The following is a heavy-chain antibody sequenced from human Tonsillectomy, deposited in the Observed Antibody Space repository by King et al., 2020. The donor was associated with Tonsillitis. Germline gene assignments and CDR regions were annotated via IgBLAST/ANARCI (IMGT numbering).Heavy chain of an antibody. Sequence: VQLVESGGGVVQPGGSLRLSCVPSGFTFRDYGMHWVRQAPGKGLEWVTFIRYDGSNKFYADSVKGRFTVSRDNSKNTLYLQMNSLTTEDTAVYYCAKGPQMLTGTTKLPFGYWGQGTLVTVSS. CDR1: GFTFRDYG. J-gene: IGHJ4*02. V-gene: IGHV3-30*02. D-gene: IGHD3-10*01. CDR3: AKGPQMLTGTTKLPFGY. CDR2: IRYDGSNK.